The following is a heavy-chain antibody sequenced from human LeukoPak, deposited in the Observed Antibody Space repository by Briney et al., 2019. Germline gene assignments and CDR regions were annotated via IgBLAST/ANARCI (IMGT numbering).Heavy chain of an antibody. J-gene: IGHJ6*02. Sequence: PGGSLRLSCAASGFTVSSNYMSWVRQAPGKGLEWVSVIYSGGSTYYADSVKGRFTISRDNSKNTLYLQMNSLRAEDTAVYYCAGEERGSPSYYYGMDVWGQGTTVTVSS. D-gene: IGHD3-10*01. CDR2: IYSGGST. V-gene: IGHV3-53*01. CDR1: GFTVSSNY. CDR3: AGEERGSPSYYYGMDV.